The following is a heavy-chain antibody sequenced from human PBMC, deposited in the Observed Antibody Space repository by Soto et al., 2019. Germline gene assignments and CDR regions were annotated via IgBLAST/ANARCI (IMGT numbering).Heavy chain of an antibody. Sequence: SETLSLTCSVSGDSISNGNYYWSWIRQPPGKGLEWIGYIFYIGTAYYNPSLKSRLSISVDTSKNQFSLNLSSVTAADTAVYYCARTDDGTAYFDPWGQGFQVTVSS. V-gene: IGHV4-30-4*01. J-gene: IGHJ5*02. D-gene: IGHD1-1*01. CDR2: IFYIGTA. CDR1: GDSISNGNYY. CDR3: ARTDDGTAYFDP.